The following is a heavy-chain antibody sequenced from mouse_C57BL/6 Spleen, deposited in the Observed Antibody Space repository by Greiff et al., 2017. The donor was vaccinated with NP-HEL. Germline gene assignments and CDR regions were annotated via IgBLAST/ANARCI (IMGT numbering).Heavy chain of an antibody. CDR1: GYTFTSYW. CDR3: ARENWVTTVVASKGYFDV. D-gene: IGHD1-1*01. Sequence: QVQLQQPGAELVRPGSSVKLSCKASGYTFTSYWMDWVKQRPGQGLEWIGNIYPSDSETHYNQKFKDKATLTVDISSSTAYMQLSSLTSEDSAVYYCARENWVTTVVASKGYFDVWGTGTTVTVSS. CDR2: IYPSDSET. J-gene: IGHJ1*03. V-gene: IGHV1-61*01.